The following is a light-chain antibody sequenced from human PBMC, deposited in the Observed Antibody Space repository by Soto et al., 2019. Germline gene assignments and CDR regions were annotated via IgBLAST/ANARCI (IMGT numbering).Light chain of an antibody. V-gene: IGLV2-14*03. Sequence: QSAPTQPASVSGSPGQSITMSCSGTSSDIGDYDSVTWYQQHPGKAPKLMIFDDNNRPSRVSTRFSGSKSGNTASLTISRLQPEDEADYYCSSPSSSSTLVIFGGGTKLTVL. CDR2: DDN. J-gene: IGLJ2*01. CDR3: SSPSSSSTLVI. CDR1: SSDIGDYDS.